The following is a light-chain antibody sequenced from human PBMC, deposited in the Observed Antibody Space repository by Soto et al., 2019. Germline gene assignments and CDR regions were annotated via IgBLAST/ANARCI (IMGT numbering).Light chain of an antibody. CDR2: DAS. V-gene: IGKV3-11*01. J-gene: IGKJ2*01. CDR1: QSVGSY. Sequence: ENVLTQSPATLSLSPGERATLSCRASQSVGSYLAWYQQKTGQAPRLLIYDASTRATCIPTRFSGSGSGTDFTLTISSLEHEDFAVYYCHQRTNLPTYTFGQGTKLEIK. CDR3: HQRTNLPTYT.